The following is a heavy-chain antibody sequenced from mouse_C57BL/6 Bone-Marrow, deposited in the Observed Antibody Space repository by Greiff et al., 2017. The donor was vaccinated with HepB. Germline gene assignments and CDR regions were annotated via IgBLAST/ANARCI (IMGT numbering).Heavy chain of an antibody. CDR1: GFTFSDFY. CDR3: AREYYKGLAMDY. J-gene: IGHJ4*01. V-gene: IGHV7-1*01. D-gene: IGHD2-12*01. Sequence: EVKLVESGGGLVQSGRSLRLSCATSGFTFSDFYMEWVRQAPGKGLEWIAASRNKANEYTTEYSASVKGRFIVSRDTSQSILSLQMNALIAEDTAIYYCAREYYKGLAMDYWGQGTSVTVSS. CDR2: SRNKANEYTT.